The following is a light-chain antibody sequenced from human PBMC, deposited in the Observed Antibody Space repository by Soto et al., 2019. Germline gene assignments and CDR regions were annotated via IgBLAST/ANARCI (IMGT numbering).Light chain of an antibody. V-gene: IGLV7-46*01. Sequence: QAVVTQEPSLTVSPGGTVTLTCGSSTGAVTSNHHPYWFQQKAGQAPRTLIYDTSNKHSWTPARFSGSLLGDKAALTLSGAQAEDEDQYCCLLSYNAARVFGGGTKVTVL. CDR3: LLSYNAARV. J-gene: IGLJ6*01. CDR1: TGAVTSNHH. CDR2: DTS.